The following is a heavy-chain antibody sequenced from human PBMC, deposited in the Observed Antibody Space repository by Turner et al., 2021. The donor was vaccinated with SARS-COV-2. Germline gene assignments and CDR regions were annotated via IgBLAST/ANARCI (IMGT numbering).Heavy chain of an antibody. J-gene: IGHJ4*02. V-gene: IGHV1-24*01. CDR3: ATSWELPDAYFDS. CDR1: GYTLSELS. D-gene: IGHD1-7*01. Sequence: QVQLLQSGAEVKRPGASVNFSCKVSGYTLSELSIHWVGQAPGKGPEGMGGFNPEDGEPIYAQMFQGRFSLTEDTAKDTLYMELRSLRSEDTAVYYCATSWELPDAYFDSWGQGTLVTVSS. CDR2: FNPEDGEP.